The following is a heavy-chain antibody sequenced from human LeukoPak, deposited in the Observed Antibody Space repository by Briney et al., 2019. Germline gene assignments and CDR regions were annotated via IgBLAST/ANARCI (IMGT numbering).Heavy chain of an antibody. CDR3: SKATPPRDGSNPDY. J-gene: IGHJ4*02. CDR1: GFIFSSYG. V-gene: IGHV3-30*18. Sequence: GGSLRLSCAASGFIFSSYGMHWVRQAPGKGLEWVAVISYDGRNRYYADSVKGRFTISRDNSKNTLYLQMNSLRAEDTALYYCSKATPPRDGSNPDYWGQGTLVTVSS. CDR2: ISYDGRNR. D-gene: IGHD4-4*01.